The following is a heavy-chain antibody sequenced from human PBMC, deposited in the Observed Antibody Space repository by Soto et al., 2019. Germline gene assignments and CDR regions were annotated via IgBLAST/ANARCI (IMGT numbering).Heavy chain of an antibody. V-gene: IGHV5-51*01. CDR1: VYSFTIYC. J-gene: IGHJ6*02. CDR3: ASGLGRSFKYYGMDV. CDR2: IYPGDSDT. Sequence: EYLXIPFKGSVYSFTIYCIVGLRQIPGKGLEWMGIIYPGDSDTRYSPYFQGQVTISADKSISTAYLQWSSLKASDTAMYYCASGLGRSFKYYGMDVWGQGTTVTVSS. D-gene: IGHD3-22*01.